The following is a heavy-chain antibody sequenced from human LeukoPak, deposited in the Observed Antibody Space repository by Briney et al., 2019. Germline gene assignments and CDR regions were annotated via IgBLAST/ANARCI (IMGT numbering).Heavy chain of an antibody. J-gene: IGHJ4*02. CDR3: ARGLGYSYGYSTSTPFDY. CDR1: GGSFSGYY. D-gene: IGHD5-18*01. V-gene: IGHV4-34*01. CDR2: INHSGST. Sequence: PSETLSLTCADYGGSFSGYYWSWIRQPPGKGLEWIGEINHSGSTNYNPSLKSRVTISVDTSKNQFSLKLSSVTAADTAVYYCARGLGYSYGYSTSTPFDYWGQGTLVTVSS.